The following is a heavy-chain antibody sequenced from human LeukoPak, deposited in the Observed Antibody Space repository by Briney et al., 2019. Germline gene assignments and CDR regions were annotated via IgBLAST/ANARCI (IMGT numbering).Heavy chain of an antibody. CDR1: GGTFSSYA. Sequence: SVKVSCKASGGTFSSYAISWVRQAPGQGLEWMGRIIPIFGTANYAQKFQGRVTITTDESTSTAYMELSGLRSEDTAVYYCARDSVVVAAREDYYYYMDVWGKGTTVTVSS. J-gene: IGHJ6*03. D-gene: IGHD2-15*01. V-gene: IGHV1-69*05. CDR3: ARDSVVVAAREDYYYYMDV. CDR2: IIPIFGTA.